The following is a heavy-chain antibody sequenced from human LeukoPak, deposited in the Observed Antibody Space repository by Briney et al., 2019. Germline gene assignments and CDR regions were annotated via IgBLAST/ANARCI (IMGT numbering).Heavy chain of an antibody. CDR2: INPNNGGT. J-gene: IGHJ4*02. CDR3: ARVVFSKAAAGPLDY. D-gene: IGHD6-13*01. CDR1: GYTFTGYY. V-gene: IGHV1-2*02. Sequence: VASVKVSCKASGYTFTGYYMHWVRQAPGQGLDWMGWINPNNGGTKYAPKFQGRVTMTRDTSISTAYMELSRLRSDDTAVYYCARVVFSKAAAGPLDYWGQGTLVTVSS.